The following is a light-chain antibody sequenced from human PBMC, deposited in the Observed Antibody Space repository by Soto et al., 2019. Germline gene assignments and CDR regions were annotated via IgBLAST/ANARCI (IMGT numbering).Light chain of an antibody. CDR2: MIS. J-gene: IGKJ1*01. Sequence: DVVMTQSPLSLPVPLGQPASISCRSSQGLVLSDGNTYLSWFHQRPGQSPRRLIYMISDRASGVPDRFSGSGSGTDFTLKISGLEAEDVGVYYCMQSAHWPWTFGPGTKVEV. CDR1: QGLVLSDGNTY. V-gene: IGKV2-30*01. CDR3: MQSAHWPWT.